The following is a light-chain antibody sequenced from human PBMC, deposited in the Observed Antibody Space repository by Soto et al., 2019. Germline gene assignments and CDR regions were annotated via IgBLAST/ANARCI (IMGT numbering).Light chain of an antibody. Sequence: EIVLTQPPGTLSLSPGERVTLSCMASQSVSSSYLAWYQQKPGQAPRLLIYGASSRPTGIPDRFSGSGSGTDFTLTISRLEPEDFAVYYCQQYGSSSTFGQGTRLEI. CDR3: QQYGSSST. V-gene: IGKV3-20*01. J-gene: IGKJ5*01. CDR2: GAS. CDR1: QSVSSSY.